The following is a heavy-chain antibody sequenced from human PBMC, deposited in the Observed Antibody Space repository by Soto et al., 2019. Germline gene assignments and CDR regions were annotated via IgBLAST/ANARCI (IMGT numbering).Heavy chain of an antibody. CDR1: GYNFGSYW. Sequence: GESLKISCKAYGYNFGSYWIAWVRQMPGKGLEWMGIIYPGDSDTRYNPSFQGQVTISADESISTAYLQWSSLQASDSAMYYCARHPKYYSGYRYFDYWGQGTRVTVSS. J-gene: IGHJ4*02. CDR3: ARHPKYYSGYRYFDY. V-gene: IGHV5-51*01. D-gene: IGHD5-12*01. CDR2: IYPGDSDT.